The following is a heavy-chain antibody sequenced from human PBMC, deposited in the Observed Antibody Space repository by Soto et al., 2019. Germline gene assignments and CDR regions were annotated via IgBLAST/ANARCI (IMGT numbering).Heavy chain of an antibody. Sequence: ASVKVSCKACGYTFTTTYITWVRQAPGQGLEWMGWISAYNGKTKYARNFEGRVTMTTDTSTSTAYVELRSLRHDDTAVYYFGRVPDYFESGRSEARIDYWGQGTLVTV. CDR3: GRVPDYFESGRSEARIDY. J-gene: IGHJ4*02. V-gene: IGHV1-18*01. CDR2: ISAYNGKT. CDR1: GYTFTTTY. D-gene: IGHD3-22*01.